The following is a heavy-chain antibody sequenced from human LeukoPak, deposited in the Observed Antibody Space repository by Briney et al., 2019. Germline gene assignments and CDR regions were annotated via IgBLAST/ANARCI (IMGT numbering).Heavy chain of an antibody. CDR2: IRSGGRNE. D-gene: IGHD1-14*01. Sequence: GGSLRLSCAASGFTISNYGMHWVRQAPGKGLEWVAFIRSGGRNETYAACVKGRFTMSRDNSKGTLYLQMNSLRAEDTAVYYCARLTGKHFDYWGQGTLVTVSS. V-gene: IGHV3-30*02. J-gene: IGHJ4*02. CDR1: GFTISNYG. CDR3: ARLTGKHFDY.